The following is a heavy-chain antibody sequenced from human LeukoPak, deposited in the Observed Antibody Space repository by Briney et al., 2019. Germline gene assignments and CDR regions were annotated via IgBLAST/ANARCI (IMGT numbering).Heavy chain of an antibody. CDR2: LYSGDTT. CDR1: GFTGNCNY. D-gene: IGHD3-10*01. CDR3: ASILRSSSGKYFDY. V-gene: IGHV3-66*01. Sequence: AGSVRFYGAGSGFTGNCNYMRWHRQAPGKGLEWGSVLYSGDTTFFEDSVRVNFNISRSTSKNTLYIQRNSLRAEDTAVYYCASILRSSSGKYFDYWGQGTLVTVSS. J-gene: IGHJ4*02.